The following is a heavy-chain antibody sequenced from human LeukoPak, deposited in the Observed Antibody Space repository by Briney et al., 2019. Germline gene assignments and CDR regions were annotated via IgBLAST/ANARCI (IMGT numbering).Heavy chain of an antibody. D-gene: IGHD3-10*01. CDR2: INHSGST. CDR3: ARAHPYGSGGYCFDY. CDR1: GGSFRGYY. Sequence: SETLSLTCADSGGSFRGYYWSWIRKPPGNGLERIGEINHSGSTNYNPSLKRRVTTSVDTSKNQFSLKLSSVTAADTAVYYCARAHPYGSGGYCFDYWDQGTLVTVSS. J-gene: IGHJ4*02. V-gene: IGHV4-34*01.